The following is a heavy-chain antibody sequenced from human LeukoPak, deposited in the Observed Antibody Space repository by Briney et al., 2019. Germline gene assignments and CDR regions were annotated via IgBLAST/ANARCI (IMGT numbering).Heavy chain of an antibody. D-gene: IGHD3-22*01. CDR2: MNAGNGNT. CDR1: GYTFTSYD. J-gene: IGHJ4*02. V-gene: IGHV1-3*01. CDR3: ARGYYDSSGYYYNFDY. Sequence: ASVKVSCKASGYTFTSYDINWVRQATGQGLEWMGWMNAGNGNTKYSQKFQGRVTITRDTSASTAYMELSSLRSEDTAVYYCARGYYDSSGYYYNFDYWGQGTLVTVSS.